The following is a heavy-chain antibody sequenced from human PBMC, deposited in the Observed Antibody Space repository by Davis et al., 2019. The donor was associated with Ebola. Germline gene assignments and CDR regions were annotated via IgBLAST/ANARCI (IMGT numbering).Heavy chain of an antibody. D-gene: IGHD3-10*01. CDR3: ARRGRARGMDV. J-gene: IGHJ6*02. CDR1: GGSISSGGYY. V-gene: IGHV4-61*08. Sequence: MPSETLSLTCTVSGGSISSGGYYWSWIRQHPGKGLEWIGYIYYSGSTNYNPSLKSRVTISVDTSKNQFSLKLSSVTAADTAVYYCARRGRARGMDVWGQGTTVTVSS. CDR2: IYYSGST.